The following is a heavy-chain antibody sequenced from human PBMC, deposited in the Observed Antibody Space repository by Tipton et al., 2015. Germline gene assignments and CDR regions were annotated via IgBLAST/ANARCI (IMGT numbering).Heavy chain of an antibody. CDR2: INTDGSST. D-gene: IGHD4-17*01. Sequence: SLRLSCAASGFTFSNYWMHWVRQAPGKELVWVSRINTDGSSTSYADSVKGRVSISRDNAKNTMYLQMNSLRAEDTALHYCARAGAEGTVTYYYFHYGMDVWGQGATVTVSS. V-gene: IGHV3-74*01. J-gene: IGHJ6*02. CDR1: GFTFSNYW. CDR3: ARAGAEGTVTYYYFHYGMDV.